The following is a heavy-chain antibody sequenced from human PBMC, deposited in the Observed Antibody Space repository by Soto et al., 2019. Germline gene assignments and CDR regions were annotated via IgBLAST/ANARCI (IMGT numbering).Heavy chain of an antibody. D-gene: IGHD3-22*01. J-gene: IGHJ3*02. CDR1: GFTFSSYA. CDR3: ARDKGGYHDAFEI. Sequence: QVQLVESGGGVVQPGRSLRLSCAASGFTFSSYAMHWVRQAPGKGLEWVAVISYDGSNKYYADSVKGRFTISRDNSKNTLYLQMNSLRAEDTAVYYCARDKGGYHDAFEICGQGTMVTVSS. CDR2: ISYDGSNK. V-gene: IGHV3-30-3*01.